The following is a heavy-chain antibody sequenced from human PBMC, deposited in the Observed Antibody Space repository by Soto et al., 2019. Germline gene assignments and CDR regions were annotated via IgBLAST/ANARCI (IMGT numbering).Heavy chain of an antibody. V-gene: IGHV4-39*01. CDR2: IYYSGST. CDR1: GGSISSSSYY. CDR3: ARRPLGSWGYYTDFDY. J-gene: IGHJ4*02. D-gene: IGHD3-3*01. Sequence: SETLSLTCTVSGGSISSSSYYWGWIRQPPGKGLEWIGSIYYSGSTYYNPSLKSRVTISVDTSKNQFSLKLSSVTAADTAVYYCARRPLGSWGYYTDFDYWGQGTLVTVSS.